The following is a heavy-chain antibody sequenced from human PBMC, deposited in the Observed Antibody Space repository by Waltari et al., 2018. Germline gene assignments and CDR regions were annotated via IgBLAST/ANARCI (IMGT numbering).Heavy chain of an antibody. CDR1: GGSFLDYD. D-gene: IGHD3-9*01. Sequence: QMLLQQWGAGLLKPSETLSLTCSLSGGSFLDYDWGWIRQPPGKGLEWIGQISQSGTTTSNPSLRRLVSLSLDASQKRFGLKMTSVSASDSAIFYCVRVTQVWLRGFYHPYMDVWGRGTTVIVSS. CDR3: VRVTQVWLRGFYHPYMDV. CDR2: ISQSGTT. J-gene: IGHJ6*03. V-gene: IGHV4-34*02.